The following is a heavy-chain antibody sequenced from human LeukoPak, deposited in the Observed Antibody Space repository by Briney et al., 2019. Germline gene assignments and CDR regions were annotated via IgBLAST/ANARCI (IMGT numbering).Heavy chain of an antibody. CDR3: ARAKEHVLLWFGELLRPGWFDP. J-gene: IGHJ5*02. CDR1: GYTFTGYY. Sequence: ASVKVSCKASGYTFTGYYMHWVRQAPGQGLEWMGWINPNSGGTNYAQKFQGRVTMTRDTSISTAYMELSRLRSDDTAVYYCARAKEHVLLWFGELLRPGWFDPWGQGTLVTVSS. D-gene: IGHD3-10*01. V-gene: IGHV1-2*02. CDR2: INPNSGGT.